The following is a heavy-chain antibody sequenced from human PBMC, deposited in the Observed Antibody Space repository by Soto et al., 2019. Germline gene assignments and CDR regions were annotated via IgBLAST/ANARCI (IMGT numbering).Heavy chain of an antibody. Sequence: EVQLLESGGGLVQPGGSLRLSCAASGFTFSSYAMSWVRQAPGKGLEWVSAISGSGGSTYYADSVKGRFTISRDNSKNTLDLQMNRLRAEDTAVYYCAKCPMMITFGGVIVPFDYWGQGTLVTVSS. CDR1: GFTFSSYA. CDR2: ISGSGGST. J-gene: IGHJ4*02. V-gene: IGHV3-23*01. CDR3: AKCPMMITFGGVIVPFDY. D-gene: IGHD3-16*02.